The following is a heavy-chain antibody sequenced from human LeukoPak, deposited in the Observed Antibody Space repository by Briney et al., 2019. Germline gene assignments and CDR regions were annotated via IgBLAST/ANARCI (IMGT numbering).Heavy chain of an antibody. V-gene: IGHV1-18*01. CDR3: AREYYDSSGYYPSNFDY. CDR2: ISAYNGNT. Sequence: ASVKVSCKASGYIFTSYALNWVRQAPGQGLEWMGWISAYNGNTNYAQKLQGRVTMTTDTSTSTAYMELRSLRSDDTAVYYCAREYYDSSGYYPSNFDYWGQGTLVTVSS. CDR1: GYIFTSYA. J-gene: IGHJ4*02. D-gene: IGHD3-22*01.